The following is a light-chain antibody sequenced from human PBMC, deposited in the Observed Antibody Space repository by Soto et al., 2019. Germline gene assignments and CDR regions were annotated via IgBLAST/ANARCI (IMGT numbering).Light chain of an antibody. J-gene: IGKJ1*01. CDR1: QSVSSN. V-gene: IGKV3-15*01. CDR3: QQYNNWPPWT. CDR2: GAS. Sequence: EIVMTQSTATLSVSPGERATLSCRASQSVSSNLAWYQQKPGQAPSLLIYGASTRATGIPARFSGSGSGTEFTLTISSLQSEDFAVYYCQQYNNWPPWTFGQG.